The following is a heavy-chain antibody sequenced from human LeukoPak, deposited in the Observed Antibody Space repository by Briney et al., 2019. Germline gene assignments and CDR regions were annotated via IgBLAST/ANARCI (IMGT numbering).Heavy chain of an antibody. J-gene: IGHJ6*04. CDR3: ARDYRSYDILTGYYPSGMDV. CDR2: IIPIFGTA. D-gene: IGHD3-9*01. V-gene: IGHV1-69*06. Sequence: SVKVSCKASGGTFSSYAISWVRQAPGQGLEWMGGIIPIFGTANYAQKFQGRVTITSDKSTSTAYMELSSLRSEDTAVYYCARDYRSYDILTGYYPSGMDVWGKGTTVTVSS. CDR1: GGTFSSYA.